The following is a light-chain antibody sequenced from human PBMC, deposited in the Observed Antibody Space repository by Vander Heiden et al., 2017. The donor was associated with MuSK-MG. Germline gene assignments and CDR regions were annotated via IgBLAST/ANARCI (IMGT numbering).Light chain of an antibody. V-gene: IGKV1-39*01. J-gene: IGKJ5*01. Sequence: DIQMTQSPSSLSASVGDRVTITCRASQSISSYLNWYQQKPGKAPKLLIYAASSLQSGVPSRFSGSGSGTDFTLTISSLQPEDFATDYGQQSYSTPPITFGQGTRLEIK. CDR3: QQSYSTPPIT. CDR1: QSISSY. CDR2: AAS.